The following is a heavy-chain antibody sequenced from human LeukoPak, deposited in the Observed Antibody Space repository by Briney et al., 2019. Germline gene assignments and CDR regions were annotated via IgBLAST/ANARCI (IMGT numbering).Heavy chain of an antibody. Sequence: SETLSLTCTVSGYSISSGYYWGWIRQPPGQGLEWIGSIYHSGSTYYNPSLKSRVTISIDTSKNQFSPQLNSVTPEDTAVYYCAREAVAGTDFDYWGQGTLVTVSS. D-gene: IGHD6-19*01. J-gene: IGHJ4*02. CDR1: GYSISSGYY. V-gene: IGHV4-38-2*02. CDR3: AREAVAGTDFDY. CDR2: IYHSGST.